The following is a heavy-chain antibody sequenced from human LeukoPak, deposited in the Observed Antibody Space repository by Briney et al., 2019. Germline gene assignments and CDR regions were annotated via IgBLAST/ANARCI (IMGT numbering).Heavy chain of an antibody. D-gene: IGHD4/OR15-4a*01. CDR1: GFTVSSNS. CDR2: IYSDNT. J-gene: IGHJ4*02. Sequence: PGGSLRLSCTASGFTVSSNSMSWVRQAPGKGLEWVSFIYSDNTHYSDSVKGRFTISRVNSKNTLYLQMNSLRAEDTAVYYCARRAGAYSHPYDYWGQGTLVTVSS. V-gene: IGHV3-53*01. CDR3: ARRAGAYSHPYDY.